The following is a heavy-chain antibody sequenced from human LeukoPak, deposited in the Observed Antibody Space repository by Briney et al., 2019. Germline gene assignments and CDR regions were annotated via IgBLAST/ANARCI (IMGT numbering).Heavy chain of an antibody. CDR3: AREAETTLDY. CDR2: INHSGST. J-gene: IGHJ4*02. V-gene: IGHV4-34*01. CDR1: GGSFSGYY. Sequence: SETLSLTRAVYGGSFSGYYWSWIRQPPGKGLEWIGEINHSGSTNYNPSLKSRVTISVDTSKNQFSLKLSSVTAADTAVYYCAREAETTLDYWGQGTLVTVSS. D-gene: IGHD1/OR15-1a*01.